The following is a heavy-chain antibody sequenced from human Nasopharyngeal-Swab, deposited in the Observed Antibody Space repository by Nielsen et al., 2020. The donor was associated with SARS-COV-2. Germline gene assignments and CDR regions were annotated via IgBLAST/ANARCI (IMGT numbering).Heavy chain of an antibody. J-gene: IGHJ6*02. CDR1: GFTFSNFA. D-gene: IGHD5-12*01. V-gene: IGHV3-23*01. CDR3: AKDRDSGDDSEEYYHYYGMDV. CDR2: ISGGSDST. Sequence: GGSLRLSFAASGFTFSNFAMSWVRQAPGKGLEWVSVISGGSDSTYYTDSVRGRFTISRDNSKNTLNLQMNNLRAEDTAIYYCAKDRDSGDDSEEYYHYYGMDVWGQGAPVTVTS.